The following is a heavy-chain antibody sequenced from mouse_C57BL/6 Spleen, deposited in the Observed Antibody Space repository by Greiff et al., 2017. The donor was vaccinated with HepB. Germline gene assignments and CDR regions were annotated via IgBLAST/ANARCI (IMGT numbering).Heavy chain of an antibody. CDR1: GYAFSSSW. CDR3: APITTVVDCDY. CDR2: IYPGDGDT. D-gene: IGHD1-1*01. J-gene: IGHJ2*01. Sequence: VQLVESGPELVKPGASVKISCKASGYAFSSSWMNWVKQRPGKGLEWIGRIYPGDGDTNYNGKFKGKATLTADKSSSTAYMQRSSLTSEDSAVYFCAPITTVVDCDYWGQGTTLTVSS. V-gene: IGHV1-82*01.